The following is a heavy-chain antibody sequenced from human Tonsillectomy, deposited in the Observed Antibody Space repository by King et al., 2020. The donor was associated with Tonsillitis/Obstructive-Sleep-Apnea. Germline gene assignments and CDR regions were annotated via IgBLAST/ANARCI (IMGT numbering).Heavy chain of an antibody. CDR1: GFTFSSYA. CDR3: AKGVYYDSSGYLGGDY. Sequence: VQLLESGGGLVQPGGSLRLSCAASGFTFSSYAMSWVRQAPGKGLEWVSGISGSGGSTYYADSVKGRFTISRDNSKNTLCLQMNSLRAEDTAVYYCAKGVYYDSSGYLGGDYWGQGTLVTVSS. CDR2: ISGSGGST. D-gene: IGHD3-22*01. J-gene: IGHJ4*02. V-gene: IGHV3-23*01.